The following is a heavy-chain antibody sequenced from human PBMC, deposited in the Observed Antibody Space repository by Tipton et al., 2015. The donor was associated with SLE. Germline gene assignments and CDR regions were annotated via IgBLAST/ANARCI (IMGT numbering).Heavy chain of an antibody. CDR2: IHYSGST. CDR3: ARSTDQNWFDP. Sequence: TLSLTCSVSGGSISSRSHYWGWIRQPPGKGLEWIGSIHYSGSTYDNPSLKSRVTISVDTSKNQFSLKLSSVAVADTAVYYCARSTDQNWFDPWGQGTLVTVSS. J-gene: IGHJ5*02. V-gene: IGHV4-39*07. D-gene: IGHD2-2*01. CDR1: GGSISSRSHY.